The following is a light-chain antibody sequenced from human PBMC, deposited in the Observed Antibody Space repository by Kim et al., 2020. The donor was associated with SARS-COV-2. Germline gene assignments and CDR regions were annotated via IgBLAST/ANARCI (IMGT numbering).Light chain of an antibody. V-gene: IGKV1-27*01. CDR3: QNYDSDPLT. CDR2: AAS. J-gene: IGKJ3*01. CDR1: QGIKYY. Sequence: ASGGERVSISCRASQGIKYYLAWYQQKPGKVPKLLIYAASTLQPGVPSRFSGSGSGTDFTLTISGLQPEDVATYYCQNYDSDPLTFGPGTKVDIK.